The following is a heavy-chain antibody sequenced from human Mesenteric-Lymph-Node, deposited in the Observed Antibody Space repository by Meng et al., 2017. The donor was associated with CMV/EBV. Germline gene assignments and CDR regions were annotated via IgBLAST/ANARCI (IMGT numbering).Heavy chain of an antibody. CDR1: GYTFTDNY. D-gene: IGHD1-26*01. CDR2: INPNSGGT. V-gene: IGHV1-2*02. J-gene: IGHJ5*02. CDR3: ARGVGSSWFDP. Sequence: ASVKVSCKVSGYTFTDNYVHWVRQAPGQGLEWMGWINPNSGGTNYAQKFQGRVTMTRDTSISTAYMEVSRLRYDDTAMYYCARGVGSSWFDPWGQGSLVTVSS.